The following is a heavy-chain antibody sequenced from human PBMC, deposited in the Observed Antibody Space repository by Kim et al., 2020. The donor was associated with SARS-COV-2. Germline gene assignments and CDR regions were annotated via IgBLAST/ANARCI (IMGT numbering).Heavy chain of an antibody. CDR3: ARDGRITIFGVVPIRGNYYYMDV. Sequence: ASVKVSCKASGYTFTSYYMHWVRQAPGQGLEWMGRINPSGGSTSYAQKFQGRVTMTRDTSTSTVYMELSSLRSEETAVYYCARDGRITIFGVVPIRGNYYYMDVWGKGTTVTVSS. J-gene: IGHJ6*03. CDR1: GYTFTSYY. V-gene: IGHV1-46*01. CDR2: INPSGGST. D-gene: IGHD3-3*01.